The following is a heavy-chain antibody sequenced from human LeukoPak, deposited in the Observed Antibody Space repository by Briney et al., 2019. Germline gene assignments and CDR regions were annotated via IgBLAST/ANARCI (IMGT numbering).Heavy chain of an antibody. V-gene: IGHV3-30*18. D-gene: IGHD2-21*02. CDR2: ISYDGSNK. CDR3: AKDPGDSEAPNAFDI. J-gene: IGHJ3*02. Sequence: GGSLRLSCAASGFTFSSYGMHWVRQAPGKGLEWVAVISYDGSNKYYADSVKGRFTISRDNSKNTLYLQMNSLRAEDTAVHYCAKDPGDSEAPNAFDIWGQGTMVTVSS. CDR1: GFTFSSYG.